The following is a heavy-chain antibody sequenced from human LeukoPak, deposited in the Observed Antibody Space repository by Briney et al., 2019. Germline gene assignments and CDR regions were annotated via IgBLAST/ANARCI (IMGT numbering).Heavy chain of an antibody. V-gene: IGHV1-18*01. Sequence: ASVKVSCKASGYTFTSYGISWVRQAPGQGLEWMGWISAYNGNTNYAQKLQGRVTMTTDTSTSTAYMELRSLRSDDTAVYYCARRQQLDDYYYYYGMDVWGQGTTVTVSS. CDR1: GYTFTSYG. J-gene: IGHJ6*02. CDR2: ISAYNGNT. D-gene: IGHD6-13*01. CDR3: ARRQQLDDYYYYYGMDV.